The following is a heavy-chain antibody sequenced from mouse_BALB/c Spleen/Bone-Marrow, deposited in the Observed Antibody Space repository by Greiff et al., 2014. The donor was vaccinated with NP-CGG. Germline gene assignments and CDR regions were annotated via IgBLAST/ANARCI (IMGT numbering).Heavy chain of an antibody. CDR3: ARYYNYYFDV. J-gene: IGHJ1*01. CDR1: GYTFTNYW. CDR2: INPSNGRA. D-gene: IGHD1-1*01. V-gene: IGHV1S81*02. Sequence: QVQLQQSGAEVVKPGASVRLSCKPSGYTFTNYWMHWVKQRPGQGLEWIGDINPSNGRATYGEKFKSKATLTVDTSSSTAYMQLSSLTSEDSAVYYCARYYNYYFDVWGAGTTVTVSS.